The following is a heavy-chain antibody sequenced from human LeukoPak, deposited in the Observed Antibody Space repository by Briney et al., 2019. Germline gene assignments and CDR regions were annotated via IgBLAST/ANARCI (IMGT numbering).Heavy chain of an antibody. Sequence: PGGSLRLSCAASGFTFSSYAMSWVRQAPGKGLEWVSDINGSGGSTYYADSVKGRFTISRDNSKNTLYLQMNSLRAEDTAIYYCARDERLLSFLKWGQGTLVTVSS. CDR1: GFTFSSYA. CDR2: INGSGGST. J-gene: IGHJ4*02. V-gene: IGHV3-23*01. D-gene: IGHD3-3*01. CDR3: ARDERLLSFLK.